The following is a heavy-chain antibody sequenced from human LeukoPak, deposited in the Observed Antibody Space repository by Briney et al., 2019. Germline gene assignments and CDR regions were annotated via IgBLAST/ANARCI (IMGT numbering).Heavy chain of an antibody. CDR1: GFTFSSYD. Sequence: GGSLRLSCAASGFTFSSYDMHWVRQATGKGLEWVSAIGTAGDTYYPGSVKGRFTISRDVSQNTLFLQMISLRAEDTAVYYCARDDGEYDSYMDVWGKGTTVTVSS. CDR3: ARDDGEYDSYMDV. CDR2: IGTAGDT. J-gene: IGHJ6*03. V-gene: IGHV3-13*01. D-gene: IGHD3-3*01.